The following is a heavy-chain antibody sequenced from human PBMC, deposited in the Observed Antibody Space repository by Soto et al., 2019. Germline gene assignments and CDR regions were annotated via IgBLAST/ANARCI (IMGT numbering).Heavy chain of an antibody. CDR3: ARPQNDNWIDAAFNI. CDR2: ISSSSSYI. CDR1: GCTFSSYS. J-gene: IGHJ3*02. D-gene: IGHD1-20*01. Sequence: PXGSLRLSCAASGCTFSSYSMNWVGQTPGKGLEWVSSISSSSSYIYYADSVKGRFTISRDNAKNSLYLQMNSLRAEDTAVYYCARPQNDNWIDAAFNIWGQGTLVTVSS. V-gene: IGHV3-21*01.